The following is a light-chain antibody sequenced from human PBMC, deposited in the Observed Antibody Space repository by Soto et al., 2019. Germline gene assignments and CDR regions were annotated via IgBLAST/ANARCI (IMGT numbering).Light chain of an antibody. CDR2: EVS. J-gene: IGLJ3*02. V-gene: IGLV2-14*01. CDR3: SSYTTSRTWV. Sequence: QSVLTQPASVSGSPGQSITISCTGTSSDVGNYNYVSWYQHHLGKAPKLMIYEVSYRPSGVSVRFSGSKSGNTASLTISGLQAEDEANYYCSSYTTSRTWVFGGGTKLTVL. CDR1: SSDVGNYNY.